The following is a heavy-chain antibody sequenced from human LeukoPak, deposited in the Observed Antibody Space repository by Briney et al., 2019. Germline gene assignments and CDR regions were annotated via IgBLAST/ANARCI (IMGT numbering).Heavy chain of an antibody. CDR1: GFTFSSYG. CDR2: IWYDGSNK. D-gene: IGHD3-9*01. Sequence: GGSLRLSCAASGFTFSSYGMHWVRQAPGKGLEWVAVIWYDGSNKYYADSVKGRFTISRDNSKNTLYLQMNSLRAEDTAVYYCARDRAYYDILTGYYIPRYAFDIWGQGTMVTVSS. V-gene: IGHV3-33*01. J-gene: IGHJ3*02. CDR3: ARDRAYYDILTGYYIPRYAFDI.